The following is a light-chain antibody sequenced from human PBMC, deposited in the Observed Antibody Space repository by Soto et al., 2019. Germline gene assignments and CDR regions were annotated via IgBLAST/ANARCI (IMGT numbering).Light chain of an antibody. J-gene: IGKJ2*01. CDR1: ESVRNNS. V-gene: IGKV3-20*01. CDR2: GAS. CDR3: HHYGYGADT. Sequence: ELVLTQSPGTLSLSPGERATLSCRASESVRNNSLAWYQQHPGQAPRLLIFGASSRATGIPDRFPGSGSGADVSLTISRLEPEDSAVYFCHHYGYGADTFGQGTKLEIK.